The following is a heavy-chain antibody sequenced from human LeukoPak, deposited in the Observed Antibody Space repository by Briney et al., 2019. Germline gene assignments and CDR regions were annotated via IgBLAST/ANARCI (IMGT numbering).Heavy chain of an antibody. J-gene: IGHJ2*01. CDR1: GYTFTGFH. V-gene: IGHV1-69*13. CDR2: IIPIFGTA. D-gene: IGHD4-17*01. CDR3: ARGAGDYWYFDL. Sequence: SVKGSFQASGYTFTGFHMAWVGPAPGQGPEWMGWIIPIFGTANYAQKFQGRVTITADESTSTAYMELSSLRSEDTAVYYCARGAGDYWYFDLWGRGTLVTVSS.